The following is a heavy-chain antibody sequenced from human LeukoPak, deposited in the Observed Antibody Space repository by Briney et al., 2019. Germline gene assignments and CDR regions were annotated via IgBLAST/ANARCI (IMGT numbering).Heavy chain of an antibody. CDR3: ARGIAVAGTDPFDY. CDR1: GGSFSGYY. CDR2: INHSGST. D-gene: IGHD6-19*01. J-gene: IGHJ4*02. V-gene: IGHV4-34*01. Sequence: SETLSLTCAVYGGSFSGYYWGWIRQPPGKGLEWIGEINHSGSTNYNPSLKSRVTISVDTSKNQFSLKLSSVTAADTAVYYCARGIAVAGTDPFDYWGQGTLVTVSS.